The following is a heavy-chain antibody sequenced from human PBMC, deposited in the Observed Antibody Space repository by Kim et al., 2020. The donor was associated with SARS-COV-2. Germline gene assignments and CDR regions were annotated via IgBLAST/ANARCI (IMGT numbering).Heavy chain of an antibody. CDR3: ARVPLYYYDSSGSMFDP. CDR2: IYYSGST. CDR1: GGPISSSSYY. Sequence: SETLSLTCTVSGGPISSSSYYWGWIRQPPGKGLEWIGSIYYSGSTYYNPSLKSRVTISVDTSKNQFSLKLSSVTAADTAVYYCARVPLYYYDSSGSMFDPWGQGTLVTVSS. J-gene: IGHJ5*02. D-gene: IGHD3-22*01. V-gene: IGHV4-39*07.